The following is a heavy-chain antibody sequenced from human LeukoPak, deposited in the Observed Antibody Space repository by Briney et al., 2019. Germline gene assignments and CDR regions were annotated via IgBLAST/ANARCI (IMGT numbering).Heavy chain of an antibody. Sequence: GGSLRLSCAASGFTFSSYGMHWVRRAPGKGLEWVAVIWYDGSNKYYADSVKGRFTISRDNSKNTLYLQMNSLRAEDTAVYYCARDLEYSSSDIWGQGTMVTVSS. CDR1: GFTFSSYG. J-gene: IGHJ3*02. CDR3: ARDLEYSSSDI. CDR2: IWYDGSNK. V-gene: IGHV3-33*01. D-gene: IGHD6-6*01.